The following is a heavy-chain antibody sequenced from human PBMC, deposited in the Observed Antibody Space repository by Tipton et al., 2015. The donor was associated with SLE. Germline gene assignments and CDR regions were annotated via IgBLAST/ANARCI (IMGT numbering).Heavy chain of an antibody. Sequence: SLRLSCAASGFTFSSYGMHWVRQAPGKGLEWVAFIRYDGSNKYYADSVKGRFTISRDNSKNTLYLQMNSLRAEDTAVYYCVWRKVVPAAIAYWGQGTLVTVSS. CDR2: IRYDGSNK. CDR3: VWRKVVPAAIAY. V-gene: IGHV3-30*02. CDR1: GFTFSSYG. J-gene: IGHJ4*02. D-gene: IGHD2-2*01.